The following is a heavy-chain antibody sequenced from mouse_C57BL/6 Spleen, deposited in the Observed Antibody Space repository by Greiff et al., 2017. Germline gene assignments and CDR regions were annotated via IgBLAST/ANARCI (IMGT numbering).Heavy chain of an antibody. Sequence: EVQLQQSGPELVKPGASVKISCKASGYTFTDYYMNWVKQSHGKSLEWIGDINPNNGGTSYNQKFKGKATLTVDKSSSTAYMELRSLTSEDSAVYYCAGGSNYHVDVWGTGTTVTVSS. CDR1: GYTFTDYY. V-gene: IGHV1-26*01. J-gene: IGHJ1*03. CDR2: INPNNGGT. CDR3: AGGSNYHVDV. D-gene: IGHD2-5*01.